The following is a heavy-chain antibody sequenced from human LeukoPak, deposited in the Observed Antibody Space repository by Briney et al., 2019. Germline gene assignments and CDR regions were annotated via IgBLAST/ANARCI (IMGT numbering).Heavy chain of an antibody. CDR3: ARGHWLDSFDY. Sequence: GGSLRLSCAASGFTFSSYWMSWVRQAPGKGLEWVANIKQDGSENYYVDSVKGRFTISRNTANNSLYLQIDRLRAEDTAVYYCARGHWLDSFDYWGQGTLVTVSS. D-gene: IGHD6-19*01. CDR1: GFTFSSYW. CDR2: IKQDGSEN. V-gene: IGHV3-7*01. J-gene: IGHJ4*02.